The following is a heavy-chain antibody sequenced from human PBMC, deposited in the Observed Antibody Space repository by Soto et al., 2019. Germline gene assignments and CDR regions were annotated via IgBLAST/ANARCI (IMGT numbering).Heavy chain of an antibody. V-gene: IGHV4-30-2*01. CDR2: IYHSGST. J-gene: IGHJ4*02. Sequence: TLSLTCAVSGGSVSSGMYYLRWIRQPPGKGLEWIGYIYHSGSTYYNPSPKSRVTISVDRSKNQFSLKLSSVTAADTAVYYCARRTHSPGRFYFDYWGQGTLVTVSS. D-gene: IGHD1-1*01. CDR3: ARRTHSPGRFYFDY. CDR1: GGSVSSGMYY.